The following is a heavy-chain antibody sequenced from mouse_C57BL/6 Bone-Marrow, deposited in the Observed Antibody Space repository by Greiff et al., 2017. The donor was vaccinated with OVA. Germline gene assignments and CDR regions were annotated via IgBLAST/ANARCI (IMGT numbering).Heavy chain of an antibody. CDR2: IYPRSGNT. CDR1: GYTFTSYG. V-gene: IGHV1-81*01. J-gene: IGHJ2*01. D-gene: IGHD1-1*01. CDR3: ARKGGYYGSRYYFDY. Sequence: VQLQESGAELARPGASVKLSCKASGYTFTSYGISWVKQRTGQGLEWIGEIYPRSGNTYYNEKFKGKATLTADKSSSTAYMELRSLTSEDSAVYFCARKGGYYGSRYYFDYWGQGTTLTVSS.